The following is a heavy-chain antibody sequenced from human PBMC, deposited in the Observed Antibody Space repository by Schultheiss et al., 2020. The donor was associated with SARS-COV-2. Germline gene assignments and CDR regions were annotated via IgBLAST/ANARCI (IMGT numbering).Heavy chain of an antibody. V-gene: IGHV3-30*07. J-gene: IGHJ4*02. Sequence: GESLKISCAASGFTFSSYAMHWVRQAPGKGLEWVAVISYDGSNKYYADSVKGRFTISRDNSKNTLYLQMNSLRAEDTALYYCAREESDSSGYYSFDYWGQGTLVTVSS. CDR2: ISYDGSNK. CDR1: GFTFSSYA. D-gene: IGHD3-22*01. CDR3: AREESDSSGYYSFDY.